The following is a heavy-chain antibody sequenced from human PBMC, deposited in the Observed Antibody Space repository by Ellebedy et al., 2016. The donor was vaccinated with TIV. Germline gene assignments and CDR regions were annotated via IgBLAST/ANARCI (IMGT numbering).Heavy chain of an antibody. CDR1: GFSLRTSGMC. D-gene: IGHD3-10*01. V-gene: IGHV2-70*11. CDR3: ARSYNYDGSGIFGAPFDF. J-gene: IGHJ4*02. CDR2: VDWDNDK. Sequence: SGPTLVKPTQTLTLTCTFPGFSLRTSGMCVNWIRQPPGKDLEWVARVDWDNDKYYSTSLMTRLTISKDTSQNQVVLRMTNMDPVNTATYYSARSYNYDGSGIFGAPFDFWGQGALVTVSS.